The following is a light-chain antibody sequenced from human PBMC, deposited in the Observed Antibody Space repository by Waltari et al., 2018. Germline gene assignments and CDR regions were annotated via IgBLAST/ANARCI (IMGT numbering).Light chain of an antibody. CDR2: DAT. CDR3: SSRTNSITWV. V-gene: IGLV2-14*01. Sequence: SALTHPASVSGPPGQSLTLSWTATRSDFGANTHVPWYQQHPGKAPKVVICDATQRPSGGSNRFSGAKSGSTASLTISGLQNEDEAGYYCSSRTNSITWVFGGGTKVTVL. J-gene: IGLJ3*02. CDR1: RSDFGANTH.